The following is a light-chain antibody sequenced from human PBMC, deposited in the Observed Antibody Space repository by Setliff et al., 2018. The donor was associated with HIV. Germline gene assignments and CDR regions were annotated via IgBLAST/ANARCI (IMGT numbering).Light chain of an antibody. CDR3: ISYATTNTLP. J-gene: IGLJ1*01. V-gene: IGLV2-14*01. CDR1: SSDVGGYSY. CDR2: EVR. Sequence: SVLTQPASVSGSPGQSITISCTGTSSDVGGYSYVSWYQQHPGKAPKLIIYEVRNRPSGVSNRFSGSKSGNTASLTISGLQAEDEADYYCISYATTNTLPFGTGTKVTVL.